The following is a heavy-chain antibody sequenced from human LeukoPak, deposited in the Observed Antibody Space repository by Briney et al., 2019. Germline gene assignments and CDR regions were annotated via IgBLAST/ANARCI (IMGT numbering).Heavy chain of an antibody. Sequence: PGGSLRLSCVASGFTFSSYTMSWVRQAPGKGLEWVAVISYDGSNKYYADSVKGRFTISRDNSKNTLYLQMNSLRAEDTAVYYCAKDGYGSGSYNVYWGQGTLVTVSS. V-gene: IGHV3-30*18. J-gene: IGHJ4*02. CDR1: GFTFSSYT. CDR3: AKDGYGSGSYNVY. CDR2: ISYDGSNK. D-gene: IGHD3-10*01.